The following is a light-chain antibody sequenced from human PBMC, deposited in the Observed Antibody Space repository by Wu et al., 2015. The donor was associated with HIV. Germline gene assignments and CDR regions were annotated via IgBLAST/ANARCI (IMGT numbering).Light chain of an antibody. CDR3: QHYGTSPPYT. CDR1: QRVGSRY. CDR2: AAS. V-gene: IGKV3-20*01. Sequence: EIVLTQSPGILSLSPGERATLSCKASQRVGSRYLAWYQQKPGQAPRLLISAASSRATGIPDRFSGSGSETDFTLTISRLEPEDFAVYYCQHYGTSPPYTFGQGTKLEIK. J-gene: IGKJ2*01.